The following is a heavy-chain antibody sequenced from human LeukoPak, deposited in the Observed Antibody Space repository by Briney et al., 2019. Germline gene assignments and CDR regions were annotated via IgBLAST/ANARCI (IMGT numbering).Heavy chain of an antibody. CDR3: ARDGDGDYPIDY. Sequence: GESLRLSCGASGLTVSSYAMSWVRQAPGKGLEWVSTIIGSAVNTYYADSVKGRFTISRDNAKNTLYLQMNSLRVEDTAVYYCARDGDGDYPIDYWGQGTLVTVSS. J-gene: IGHJ4*02. CDR1: GLTVSSYA. D-gene: IGHD4-17*01. V-gene: IGHV3-23*01. CDR2: IIGSAVNT.